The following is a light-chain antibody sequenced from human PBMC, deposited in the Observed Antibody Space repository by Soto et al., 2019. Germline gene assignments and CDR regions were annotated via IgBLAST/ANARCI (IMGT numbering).Light chain of an antibody. V-gene: IGKV3-11*01. Sequence: LTQSPATLSLSPGERATLSCTASQSVATYVAWYQQKPGQAPRLLIHDASNRVAGIPARFSGSGSGTEFTLTISSLEPEDFAFYYCQQRMAWPPITFGQGTRLEIK. CDR2: DAS. CDR3: QQRMAWPPIT. CDR1: QSVATY. J-gene: IGKJ5*01.